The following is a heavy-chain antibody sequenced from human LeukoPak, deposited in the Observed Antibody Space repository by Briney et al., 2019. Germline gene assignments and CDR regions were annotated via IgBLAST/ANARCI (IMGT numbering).Heavy chain of an antibody. CDR1: GFIFSSYS. V-gene: IGHV3-48*01. Sequence: GGSLRLSCVGSGFIFSSYSMNWVRQAPGKGLEWISYISSSSGTIYYADSLKGRFTISRDNAKNSLYLQMNSLRAEDTAVYYCARVRKCSGGSCYPNYYYYYMDVWGKGTTVTISS. D-gene: IGHD2-15*01. CDR3: ARVRKCSGGSCYPNYYYYYMDV. CDR2: ISSSSGTI. J-gene: IGHJ6*03.